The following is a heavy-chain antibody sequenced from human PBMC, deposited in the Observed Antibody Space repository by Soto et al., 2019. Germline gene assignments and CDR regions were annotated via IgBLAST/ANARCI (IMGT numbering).Heavy chain of an antibody. CDR2: INPSGGDT. D-gene: IGHD3-10*01. CDR1: GYTFTSYY. CDR3: ARSADSGSGSYSDY. Sequence: QVQLVQSGAEVKKPGASVKVSCKASGYTFTSYYMHWVRQAPGQGLEWMGLINPSGGDTYVAQKFQARVTLTRDTSTSTVYMELRSLRSEDTAVYYCARSADSGSGSYSDYWGQGTLVTVSS. J-gene: IGHJ4*02. V-gene: IGHV1-46*01.